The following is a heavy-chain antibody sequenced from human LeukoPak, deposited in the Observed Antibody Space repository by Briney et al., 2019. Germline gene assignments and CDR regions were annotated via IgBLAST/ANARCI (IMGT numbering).Heavy chain of an antibody. CDR1: GGSISSYY. CDR3: ARDQTENYDSSAFDI. CDR2: IYYSGST. Sequence: PSETLSLTCTVSGGSISSYYWGWIRQPPGKGLEWIGSIYYSGSTYYNPSLKSRVTISVDTSKNQFSLKLSSVTAADTAVYYCARDQTENYDSSAFDIWGQGTMVTVSS. V-gene: IGHV4-39*07. J-gene: IGHJ3*02. D-gene: IGHD3-22*01.